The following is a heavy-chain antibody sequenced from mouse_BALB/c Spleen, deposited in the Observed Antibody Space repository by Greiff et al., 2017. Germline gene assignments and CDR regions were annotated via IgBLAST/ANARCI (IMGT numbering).Heavy chain of an antibody. D-gene: IGHD2-4*01. CDR2: IYPSDSYT. CDR3: TRYSMITTGTSWLAY. V-gene: IGHV1-69*02. CDR1: GYTFPSYW. J-gene: IGHJ3*01. Sequence: QVQLQQPGAELVRPWASVKLSCKASGYTFPSYWINWVKPWPGQGLEWTGNIYPSDSYTNYTQKLKDQATLSVDKSSNTAYLQLSSPTTEDSAVYYCTRYSMITTGTSWLAYWGEGTLVTVSA.